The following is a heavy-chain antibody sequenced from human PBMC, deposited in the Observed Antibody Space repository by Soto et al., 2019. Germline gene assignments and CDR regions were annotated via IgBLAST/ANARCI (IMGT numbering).Heavy chain of an antibody. CDR1: GYIFIDYW. Sequence: GESLKISCKASGYIFIDYWIGWVRQMPGKGLEWMGIVYPRDSDTRYSPSFQGQVTISADRSTGTAFLQWRSLKASDTALYYCARPPLPGYSIHFNSWGQGTLVTVS. V-gene: IGHV5-51*01. CDR2: VYPRDSDT. CDR3: ARPPLPGYSIHFNS. D-gene: IGHD2-15*01. J-gene: IGHJ4*02.